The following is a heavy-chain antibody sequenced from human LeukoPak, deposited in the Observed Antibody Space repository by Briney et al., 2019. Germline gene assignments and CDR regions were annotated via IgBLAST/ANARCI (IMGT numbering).Heavy chain of an antibody. Sequence: SVKVSCKASGYTFTSYGISWVRQAPGQGLEWMGWIGAYNGNTNYAQKLQGRVTMTTDTSTSTAYMELRSLRSDDTAVYYCARAPGPASTIFGVVINDNWFDPWGQGTLVTVSS. CDR2: IGAYNGNT. CDR3: ARAPGPASTIFGVVINDNWFDP. CDR1: GYTFTSYG. V-gene: IGHV1-18*01. D-gene: IGHD3-3*01. J-gene: IGHJ5*02.